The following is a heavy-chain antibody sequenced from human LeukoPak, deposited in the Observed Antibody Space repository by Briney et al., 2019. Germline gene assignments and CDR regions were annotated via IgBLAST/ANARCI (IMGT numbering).Heavy chain of an antibody. V-gene: IGHV3-30*04. D-gene: IGHD5-18*01. CDR2: ISYDGSNK. J-gene: IGHJ5*02. Sequence: GGSLRLSCAASGFTFSSYAMHWVRQAPGKGLEWVAVISYDGSNKYYADSVKGRFTISRDNAKNSLYLQMNSLRAEDTAVYYCARDRYSYGQVNWFDPWGQGTLVTVSS. CDR3: ARDRYSYGQVNWFDP. CDR1: GFTFSSYA.